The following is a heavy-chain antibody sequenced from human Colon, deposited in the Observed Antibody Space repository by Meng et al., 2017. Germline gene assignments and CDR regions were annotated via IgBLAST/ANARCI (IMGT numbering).Heavy chain of an antibody. CDR2: IDDRGDS. Sequence: QVQLLGSGPGLVKPSGSLALPCAVSGGSSTTNSYWGWVRQSPEKGLEWIGQIDDRGDSYYNPSLKSRVTMSVDRSKSQVSLQLTSVTAADTAVYYCARHGGYYQDYWGQGTLVTVSS. CDR1: GGSSTTNSY. V-gene: IGHV4-4*02. D-gene: IGHD4-23*01. J-gene: IGHJ4*02. CDR3: ARHGGYYQDY.